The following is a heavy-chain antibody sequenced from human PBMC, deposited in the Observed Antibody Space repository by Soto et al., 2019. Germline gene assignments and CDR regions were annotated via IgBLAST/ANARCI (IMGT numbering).Heavy chain of an antibody. CDR3: ARGILIFGVDQYYFDS. Sequence: GGSLRLSCAASAFTFSTYSFSWVRQAPGKGLEWVSYISSSGRTIYYGDSVKGRFTISRDNARSSLFLQMNSLRAEDTAVYYCARGILIFGVDQYYFDSWGQGTLVTVSS. D-gene: IGHD3-3*01. V-gene: IGHV3-48*01. CDR1: AFTFSTYS. J-gene: IGHJ4*02. CDR2: ISSSGRTI.